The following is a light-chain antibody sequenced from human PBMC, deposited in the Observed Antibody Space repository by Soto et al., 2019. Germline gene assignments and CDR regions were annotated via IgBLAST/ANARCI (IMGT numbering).Light chain of an antibody. Sequence: DIQMTQSPSTLPASVGDRVTITCRASRSVSGLLAWYRQKPGNAPELLIYDVSSLERGVPSRFSGSGSGTQFTLTISSLQPDDFATYYCQQYKSYSHTFGQGTKLEIK. CDR3: QQYKSYSHT. CDR2: DVS. CDR1: RSVSGL. V-gene: IGKV1-5*01. J-gene: IGKJ2*01.